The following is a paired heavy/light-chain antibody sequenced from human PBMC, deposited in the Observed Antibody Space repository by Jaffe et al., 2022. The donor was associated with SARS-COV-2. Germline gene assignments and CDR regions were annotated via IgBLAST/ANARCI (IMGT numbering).Heavy chain of an antibody. CDR3: ARVGGNWFDP. CDR2: IYHSGST. V-gene: IGHV4-59*11. CDR1: GGSISSHY. D-gene: IGHD3-3*01. J-gene: IGHJ5*02. Sequence: QVQLQESGPGLLKPSETLSLICTVSGGSISSHYWSWIRQPPGKGLEWIGYIYHSGSTSYNPSLKSRIIMSLDTSKNQFSLKLTSVTAADTAVYYCARVGGNWFDPWGQGTLVTVSS.
Light chain of an antibody. J-gene: IGKJ4*01. CDR3: QQANGFPLT. Sequence: DIQMTQSPSSVSASVGDRVTITCRASQGISTWLAWYQQKPGKAPKLLIFAASSLQSGVPSRFSGSGSGTDFSLTISSLQPEDFATYYCQQANGFPLTFGGGTKVEIK. CDR2: AAS. V-gene: IGKV1-12*01. CDR1: QGISTW.